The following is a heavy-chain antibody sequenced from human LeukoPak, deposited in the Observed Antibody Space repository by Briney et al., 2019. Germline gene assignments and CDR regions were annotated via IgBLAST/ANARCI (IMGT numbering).Heavy chain of an antibody. J-gene: IGHJ6*02. CDR3: ARWTDSDSHYYAHYGMDI. D-gene: IGHD3-10*01. V-gene: IGHV3-48*04. CDR1: GFRTYS. Sequence: GGSLRLSCTVSGFRTYSVNWVRQAPGKGLEWVSYISSSTTTIYFADSVKGRFTTSRDNAKNSLYLQMNSLRAEDTAVYYCARWTDSDSHYYAHYGMDIWGQGTAVTVSS. CDR2: ISSSTTTI.